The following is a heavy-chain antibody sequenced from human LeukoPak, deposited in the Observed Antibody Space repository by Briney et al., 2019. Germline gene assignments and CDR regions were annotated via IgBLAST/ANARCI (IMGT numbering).Heavy chain of an antibody. CDR1: GGSFSGYY. Sequence: PSETLSLTCAVYGGSFSGYYWSWIRQPPGKGLEWIGEINHSGSNNYNPSLKSRVTISVDTSRNQFSLKLSSVTAADTAVYYCARGRLSMVRGEVFDYWGQGTLVTVSS. V-gene: IGHV4-34*01. CDR2: INHSGSN. CDR3: ARGRLSMVRGEVFDY. J-gene: IGHJ4*02. D-gene: IGHD3-10*01.